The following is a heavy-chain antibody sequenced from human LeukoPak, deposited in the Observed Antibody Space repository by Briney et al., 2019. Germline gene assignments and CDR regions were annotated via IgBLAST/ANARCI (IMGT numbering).Heavy chain of an antibody. Sequence: EASVKVSCKASGGTFSSYAISWVRQAPGQGLEWMGGIIPIFGTANYAQKFQGRVTITADESTSTAYMELSSMRSEGTAVYYCARIKQQLRAFHPWGQGTLVTVSS. V-gene: IGHV1-69*01. CDR1: GGTFSSYA. CDR2: IIPIFGTA. D-gene: IGHD6-13*01. J-gene: IGHJ5*02. CDR3: ARIKQQLRAFHP.